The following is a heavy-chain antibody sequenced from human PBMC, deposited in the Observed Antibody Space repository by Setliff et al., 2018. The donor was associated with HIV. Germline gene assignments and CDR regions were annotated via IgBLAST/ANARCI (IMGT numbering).Heavy chain of an antibody. Sequence: GESLKISCKGSGYSFTSYWIGWVRQMPGKGLEWMGIIYPGDSDTRYSPFFQGQVTISADKSISTAYLQWSSLKASDTAMYYCATCGVTTCRYFDYWGQGTLVTVSS. J-gene: IGHJ4*02. CDR2: IYPGDSDT. V-gene: IGHV5-51*01. CDR1: GYSFTSYW. D-gene: IGHD4-17*01. CDR3: ATCGVTTCRYFDY.